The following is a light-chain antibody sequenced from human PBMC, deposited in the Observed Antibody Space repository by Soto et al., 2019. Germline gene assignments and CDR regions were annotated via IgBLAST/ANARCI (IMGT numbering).Light chain of an antibody. CDR2: DAS. CDR3: QQRDDWPLT. Sequence: EIVLTQSPATLSLSPGEGATLSCRASQSVKRRLGWYQQKPDQAPTLLIYDASNRATGIPARFSGSGSDTDFTLTISSLEPEDFAIYYCQQRDDWPLTFGGGTRVEIK. CDR1: QSVKRR. V-gene: IGKV3-11*01. J-gene: IGKJ4*01.